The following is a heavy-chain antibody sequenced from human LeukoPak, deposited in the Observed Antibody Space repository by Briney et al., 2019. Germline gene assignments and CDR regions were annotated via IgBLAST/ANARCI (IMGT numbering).Heavy chain of an antibody. CDR1: GGSISSYY. J-gene: IGHJ6*04. CDR3: ARVATGTTGDYYYYYGMDV. D-gene: IGHD1-1*01. Sequence: SETLSLTCTVSGGSISSYYWSWIRQPPGKGLEWVGDIYYSGSTNYNPSLKNRVTISVDTSKNQFSLKLSSVTAAATAVYYCARVATGTTGDYYYYYGMDVWGKGTTVTVSS. V-gene: IGHV4-59*01. CDR2: IYYSGST.